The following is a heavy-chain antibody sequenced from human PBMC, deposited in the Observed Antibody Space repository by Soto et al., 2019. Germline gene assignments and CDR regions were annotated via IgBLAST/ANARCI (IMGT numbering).Heavy chain of an antibody. CDR2: IYYSGST. CDR1: GGSISSGGYY. Sequence: SETLSLTCTVSGGSISSGGYYWSWIRQHPGKGLEWIGYIYYSGSTYYNPSLKSRVTISVDTSKNQFSLKLSSVTAADTAVYYCARVRRGYSYVSFDYWGQGTLVTVSS. V-gene: IGHV4-31*03. CDR3: ARVRRGYSYVSFDY. J-gene: IGHJ4*02. D-gene: IGHD5-18*01.